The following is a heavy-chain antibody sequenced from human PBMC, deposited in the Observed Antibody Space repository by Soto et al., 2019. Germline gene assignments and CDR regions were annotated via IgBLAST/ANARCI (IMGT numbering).Heavy chain of an antibody. Sequence: QVQLVQSGAEVKKPGSSVKVSCTASGDTFSFYTISWVRQAPGQGLEWMGRTIPMLGMADYPQKFQGRVTITADNSTSTVYMFLPSLRSEDTAVYYCVTNYGSGSTAFDYWGQGTLVTVSS. CDR1: GDTFSFYT. D-gene: IGHD3-10*01. J-gene: IGHJ4*02. V-gene: IGHV1-69*02. CDR3: VTNYGSGSTAFDY. CDR2: TIPMLGMA.